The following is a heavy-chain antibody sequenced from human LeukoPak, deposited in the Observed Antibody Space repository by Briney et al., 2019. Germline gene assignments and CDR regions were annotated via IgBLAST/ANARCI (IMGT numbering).Heavy chain of an antibody. CDR3: ARETTTWLYSSSWVLFDY. J-gene: IGHJ4*02. Sequence: SETLSLTCAVSGGSISSYYWSWIRQPAGKGLEWIGRIYTSGSTNYNPSLKSRVTMSVDTSKNQFSLKLSSVTAADTAVYYCARETTTWLYSSSWVLFDYWGQGTLVAVSS. CDR2: IYTSGST. CDR1: GGSISSYY. V-gene: IGHV4-4*07. D-gene: IGHD6-13*01.